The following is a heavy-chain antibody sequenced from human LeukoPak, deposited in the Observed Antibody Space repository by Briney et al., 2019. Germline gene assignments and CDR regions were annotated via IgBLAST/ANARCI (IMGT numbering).Heavy chain of an antibody. J-gene: IGHJ3*02. D-gene: IGHD1-14*01. V-gene: IGHV3-74*01. CDR2: INSDGSST. Sequence: GGSLRLSCAASGFTFSSYWVHWVRQAPGKGLVWVSRINSDGSSTSYADSVKGRFTISRDNAKNSLYLQVTSLRAEDTAVYYCARGPASIDIWGQGTMVTVSS. CDR1: GFTFSSYW. CDR3: ARGPASIDI.